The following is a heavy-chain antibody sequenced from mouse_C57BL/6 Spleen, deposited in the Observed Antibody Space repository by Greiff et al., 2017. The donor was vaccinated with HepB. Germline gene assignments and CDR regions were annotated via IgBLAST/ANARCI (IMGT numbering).Heavy chain of an antibody. CDR2: ISSGGSYT. V-gene: IGHV5-6*02. CDR3: ASRGSNWYFDV. D-gene: IGHD5-1*01. CDR1: GFTFSSYG. Sequence: DVMLVESGGDLVKPGGSLKLSCAASGFTFSSYGMSWVRQTPDKRLEWVATISSGGSYTYYPDSVKGRFTISRDNAKNTLYLQMSSLKSEDTAMYYCASRGSNWYFDVWGTGTTVTVSS. J-gene: IGHJ1*03.